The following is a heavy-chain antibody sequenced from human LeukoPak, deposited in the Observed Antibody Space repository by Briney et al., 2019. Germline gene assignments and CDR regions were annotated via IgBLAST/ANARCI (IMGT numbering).Heavy chain of an antibody. D-gene: IGHD3-3*01. V-gene: IGHV1-2*02. CDR3: AREIDWSGRYNWFDP. CDR1: GYTFTGYY. J-gene: IGHJ5*02. CDR2: INPNSGGT. Sequence: ASVKVSCKASGYTFTGYYMHWVRQAPGQGLEWMGWINPNSGGTNYAQKFQGRVTMTRDTSISTAYMELSRLRSDDTAVYYCAREIDWSGRYNWFDPWGQGTLVTVSS.